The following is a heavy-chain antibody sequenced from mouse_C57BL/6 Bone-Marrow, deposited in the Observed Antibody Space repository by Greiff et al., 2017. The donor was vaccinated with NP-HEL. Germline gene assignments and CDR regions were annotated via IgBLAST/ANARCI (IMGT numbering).Heavy chain of an antibody. J-gene: IGHJ4*01. D-gene: IGHD1-1*01. CDR2: IYPSDSET. Sequence: QVQLQQPGAELVRPGSSVKLSCKASGYTFTSYWMDWVKQRPGQGLEWIGNIYPSDSETHYNQKFKDKATLTVDQSSSTAYMQLSSLTSEDSAVYYGARGGRYYYGSDAMDYWGQGTSGTVSS. CDR3: ARGGRYYYGSDAMDY. V-gene: IGHV1-61*01. CDR1: GYTFTSYW.